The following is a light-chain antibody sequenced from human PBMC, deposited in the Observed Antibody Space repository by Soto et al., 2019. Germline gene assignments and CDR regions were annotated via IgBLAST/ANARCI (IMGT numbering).Light chain of an antibody. CDR3: QQYGGSPYT. J-gene: IGKJ2*01. V-gene: IGKV3-20*01. CDR2: RAS. Sequence: IVLTQSPGTLSLAPGERVTLSCRASQSVRSYYLAWYQQKPGQAPRLLIDRASIKATGIPDRFSGTGSVTDFTLTISRLEPEDFSVYYCQQYGGSPYTFGQGTTLAIK. CDR1: QSVRSYY.